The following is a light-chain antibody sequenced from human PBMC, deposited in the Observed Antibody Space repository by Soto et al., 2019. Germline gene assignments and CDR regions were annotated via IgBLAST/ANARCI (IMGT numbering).Light chain of an antibody. V-gene: IGLV1-47*02. CDR2: SNN. CDR3: AAWDDSLSGVV. CDR1: SSNIGSNY. Sequence: QSVLTQPPSASGTPGQRVTISCSGSSSNIGSNYVYWYQQLPGTAPKLLIYSNNQRPSGVPDRFSGSKSGTSASLAIGGLRSGDEADYYCAAWDDSLSGVVFGGGTKLTVL. J-gene: IGLJ2*01.